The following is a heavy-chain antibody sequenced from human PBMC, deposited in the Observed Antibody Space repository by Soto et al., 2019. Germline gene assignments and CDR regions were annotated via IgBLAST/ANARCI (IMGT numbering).Heavy chain of an antibody. J-gene: IGHJ6*02. CDR2: INAGNGNT. Sequence: GASVKVSCKASGYTFPSYAMHWVRQAPGQRLEWMGWINAGNGNTKYSQKFQGRVTITRDTSASTAYMELSSLRSEDTAVYYCASYGGYSSGWFEHYGMDVWGQGTTVTVSS. CDR3: ASYGGYSSGWFEHYGMDV. D-gene: IGHD6-19*01. V-gene: IGHV1-3*01. CDR1: GYTFPSYA.